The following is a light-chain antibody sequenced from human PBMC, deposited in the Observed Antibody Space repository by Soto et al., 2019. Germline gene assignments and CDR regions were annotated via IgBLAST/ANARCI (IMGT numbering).Light chain of an antibody. CDR2: EAS. J-gene: IGKJ1*01. V-gene: IGKV1-5*03. CDR3: QHHDTYTPMWT. Sequence: DLPLAQSPSTLSASVGDRITITCRATQSINWLAWYQQKPGKAPKLLIFEASRLESGVPSRFSGSGSGTELTLTISSRQPDDFGTYVYQHHDTYTPMWTFGQGTKVDVK. CDR1: QSINW.